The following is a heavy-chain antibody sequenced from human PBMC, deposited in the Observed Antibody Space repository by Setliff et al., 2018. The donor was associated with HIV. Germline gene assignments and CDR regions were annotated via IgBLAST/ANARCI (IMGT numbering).Heavy chain of an antibody. Sequence: TLSLTCALSGDSVSGYYWSWIRQPAGRGLEWIGRVHNSAGSNYNPSLKSRVTMSVDTAKNQLSLKLTAVSAADTAVYYCARDRIEVLADSPHDVFDIWGRGIMVTVSS. V-gene: IGHV4-4*07. CDR2: VHNSAGS. J-gene: IGHJ3*02. D-gene: IGHD3-22*01. CDR3: ARDRIEVLADSPHDVFDI. CDR1: GDSVSGYY.